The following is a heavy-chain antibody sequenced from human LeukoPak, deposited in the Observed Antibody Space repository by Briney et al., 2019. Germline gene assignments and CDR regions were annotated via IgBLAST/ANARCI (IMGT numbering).Heavy chain of an antibody. CDR1: GGSVSTGSYY. CDR2: IHTSGTM. D-gene: IGHD2-15*01. CDR3: ARDDIVVVVAASGAFDI. Sequence: PSQTLSLTCTVSGGSVSTGSYYWSWIRQPAGRGLEWIGHIHTSGTMNYNASLKSRVRISVDTSKNQFSLKLSSVTAADTAVYYCARDDIVVVVAASGAFDIWGQGTMVTVSS. J-gene: IGHJ3*02. V-gene: IGHV4-61*09.